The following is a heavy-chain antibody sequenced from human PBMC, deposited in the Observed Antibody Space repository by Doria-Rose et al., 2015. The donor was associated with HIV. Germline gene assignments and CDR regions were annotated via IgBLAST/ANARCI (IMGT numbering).Heavy chain of an antibody. CDR1: GVSLSSPGMG. CDR2: IFSDDER. J-gene: IGHJ4*02. Sequence: SGPVLVKPTETLTLTCTGSGVSLSSPGMGVSWIRQPPGKALEWLANIFSDDERSYKTSLKSRLTISRGTSKSQVVLTMTDMDPVDTATYYCARIKSSRWYHKYYFDFWGQGTLVIVSA. D-gene: IGHD6-13*01. CDR3: ARIKSSRWYHKYYFDF. V-gene: IGHV2-26*01.